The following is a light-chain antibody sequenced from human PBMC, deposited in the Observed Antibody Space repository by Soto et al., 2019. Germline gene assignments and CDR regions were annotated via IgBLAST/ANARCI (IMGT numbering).Light chain of an antibody. Sequence: QSALTQSASVSGSPGQSITISCTGTSSDVGGYNYVSWYQQHPGKAPKLMIYDVSNRPSAVSNRFSGSKSGNTASLTTSGHQAEDEADYYSRSYTSSSPYVIFGGGTKLTVL. V-gene: IGLV2-14*01. J-gene: IGLJ2*01. CDR1: SSDVGGYNY. CDR3: RSYTSSSPYVI. CDR2: DVS.